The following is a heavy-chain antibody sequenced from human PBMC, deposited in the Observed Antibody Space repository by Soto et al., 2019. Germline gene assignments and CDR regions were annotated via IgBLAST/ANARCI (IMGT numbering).Heavy chain of an antibody. D-gene: IGHD3-16*01. CDR1: GGSISSYY. Sequence: TLSLTCTVSGGSISSYYWSWIRQPPGKGLEWIGYIYYSGSTNYNPSLKSRVTISVDTSKNQFSLKLSSVTAADTAVYYCARRYGGNFGYWGQGTLVTVSS. V-gene: IGHV4-59*01. CDR2: IYYSGST. J-gene: IGHJ4*02. CDR3: ARRYGGNFGY.